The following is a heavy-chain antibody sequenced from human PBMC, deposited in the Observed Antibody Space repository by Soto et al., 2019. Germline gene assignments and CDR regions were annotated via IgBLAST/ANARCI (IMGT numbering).Heavy chain of an antibody. CDR3: ARDSPGGSEAPYAFNI. CDR1: GYTFTRYY. J-gene: IGHJ3*02. V-gene: IGHV1-46*03. Sequence: QVQLVQSGAEVKKPGASVKASCKASGYTFTRYYMHWVRQAPVQGLECMGIINPSGGSTRYAQKLQCIVTMSRDTSTGIVYIELSSRSYEDTAVYYCARDSPGGSEAPYAFNIWGPGSMLTVSS. D-gene: IGHD1-26*01. CDR2: INPSGGST.